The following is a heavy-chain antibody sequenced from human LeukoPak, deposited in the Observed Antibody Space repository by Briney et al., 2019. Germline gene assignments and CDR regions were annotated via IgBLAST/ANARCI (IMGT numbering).Heavy chain of an antibody. D-gene: IGHD3-10*01. CDR1: GGSISSSY. CDR3: ARGGDSVDV. Sequence: SETLSLTCIVSGGSISSSYWSWIRQPPGKGLEWIGYIYYSESTNYNPSLKSRVTISVDTSQNQFSLKLISVTAADTAVYYCARGGDSVDVWGKGTTVTVSS. J-gene: IGHJ6*04. V-gene: IGHV4-59*01. CDR2: IYYSEST.